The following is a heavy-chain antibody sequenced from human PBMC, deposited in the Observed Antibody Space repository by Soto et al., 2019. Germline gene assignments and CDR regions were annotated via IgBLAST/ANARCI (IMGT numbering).Heavy chain of an antibody. Sequence: QVQLVQSGAEVKKPGASVKISCRASGYTFTNYYIHWVRQAPGQGLEWLGIINPFNPTGTSTNYAQKSQGRVTLTMDTSTSTVYMELSGLRSEDTAMFYCARDLAAGDHWGQGTLVIVSS. D-gene: IGHD6-13*01. V-gene: IGHV1-46*01. CDR1: GYTFTNYY. J-gene: IGHJ4*02. CDR3: ARDLAAGDH. CDR2: INPFNPTGTST.